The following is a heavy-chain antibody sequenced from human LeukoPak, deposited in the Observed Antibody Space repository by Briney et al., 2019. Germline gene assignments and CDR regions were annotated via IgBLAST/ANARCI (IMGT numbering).Heavy chain of an antibody. CDR3: AATLGYCSGGSCRNWFDP. D-gene: IGHD2-15*01. CDR2: IYYSGST. Sequence: PSETLSLTCTVSGGSISSYYWSWIRQPPGKGLEWIGYIYYSGSTNYNPSLKSRVTISVDTSKNQFSLKLSSVTAADTAVYYCAATLGYCSGGSCRNWFDPWGQGTLVTVSS. V-gene: IGHV4-59*01. CDR1: GGSISSYY. J-gene: IGHJ5*02.